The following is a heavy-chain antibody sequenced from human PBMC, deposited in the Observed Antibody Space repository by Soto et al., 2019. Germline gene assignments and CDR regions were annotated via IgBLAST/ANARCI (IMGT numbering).Heavy chain of an antibody. D-gene: IGHD6-19*01. V-gene: IGHV3-33*01. CDR1: GFTFSTYG. J-gene: IGHJ4*02. Sequence: QVQLVESGGGVVQPGTSLRLSCAASGFTFSTYGMHWVRQAPGKGLDWVALIWYDGSRTHYAESVKGRFTISRDNSKNTPFLQMNSLRLEDTAVYYCAREQIGVAGSTYDYWGQGTLVTVSS. CDR2: IWYDGSRT. CDR3: AREQIGVAGSTYDY.